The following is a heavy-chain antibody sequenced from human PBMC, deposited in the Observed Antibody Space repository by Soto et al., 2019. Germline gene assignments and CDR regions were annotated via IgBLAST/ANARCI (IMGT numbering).Heavy chain of an antibody. J-gene: IGHJ6*02. CDR3: ARDFREWCMDV. CDR2: ISSSIFTVSTTTV. D-gene: IGHD2-8*01. Sequence: EVQLVESGGGLVQPGGSRRLSCEASGFTFRSYSMNWVRQAPGKGLEWVSYISSSIFTVSTTTVYYADSVRGRFSISRDNAKNSLYLQMNSLRDEDTAVYYCARDFREWCMDVWGQGTTVTVSS. V-gene: IGHV3-48*02. CDR1: GFTFRSYS.